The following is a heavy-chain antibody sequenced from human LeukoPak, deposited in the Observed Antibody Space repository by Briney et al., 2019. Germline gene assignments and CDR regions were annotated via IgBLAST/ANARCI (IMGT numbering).Heavy chain of an antibody. CDR3: AISAHRRPAEYDYVWGSYRMDV. V-gene: IGHV3-66*01. Sequence: PGGSLRLSCAASGFTVSSNYMSWVRQAPGKGLEWGSVIYSGGSTYFADSVKGRFTISRDNSKNTLYLQRNRLRAEDTAVYYCAISAHRRPAEYDYVWGSYRMDVWAQGPTVTVSS. J-gene: IGHJ6*02. D-gene: IGHD3-16*02. CDR1: GFTVSSNY. CDR2: IYSGGST.